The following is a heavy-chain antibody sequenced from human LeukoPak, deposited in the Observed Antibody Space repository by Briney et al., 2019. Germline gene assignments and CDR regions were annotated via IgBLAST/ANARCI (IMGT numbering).Heavy chain of an antibody. CDR2: ISYDGSNK. D-gene: IGHD2-2*01. CDR1: GFTFSWYG. J-gene: IGHJ4*02. Sequence: PGGSLRLSCAASGFTFSWYGMHWVRQAPGKGLEWVAVISYDGSNKYYADSVKGRFTISRDISKNTLYLQMNSLRAEDTAVYHFAKTTACFCSISDCPGLNYWGQGTPVTVSS. CDR3: AKTTACFCSISDCPGLNY. V-gene: IGHV3-30*18.